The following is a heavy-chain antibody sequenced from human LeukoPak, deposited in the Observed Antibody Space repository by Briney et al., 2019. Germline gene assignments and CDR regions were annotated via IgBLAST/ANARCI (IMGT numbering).Heavy chain of an antibody. CDR3: ARYYSGWYYFDY. CDR2: IIPIFGTS. D-gene: IGHD6-19*01. V-gene: IGHV1-69*01. CDR1: GGTFSSYA. Sequence: SVTVSCKASGGTFSSYAISWVRQAPGQGLEWMGGIIPIFGTSNYAQKFQGRVTITADESTSTAYMELSSLRSEDTAVYYCARYYSGWYYFDYWGQGTLVTVSS. J-gene: IGHJ4*02.